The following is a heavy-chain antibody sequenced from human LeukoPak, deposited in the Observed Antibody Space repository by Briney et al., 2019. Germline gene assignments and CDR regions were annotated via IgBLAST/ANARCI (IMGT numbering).Heavy chain of an antibody. CDR3: ARSDSSGYYNDY. J-gene: IGHJ4*02. CDR1: GGSFSGYY. D-gene: IGHD3-22*01. Sequence: SETLSLTCAVYGGSFSGYYWGWIRQPPGKGLEWIGEINHSGSTNYNPSLKSRVTISVDTSKNQFSLKLSSVTAADTAVYYCARSDSSGYYNDYWGQGTLVTVSS. V-gene: IGHV4-34*01. CDR2: INHSGST.